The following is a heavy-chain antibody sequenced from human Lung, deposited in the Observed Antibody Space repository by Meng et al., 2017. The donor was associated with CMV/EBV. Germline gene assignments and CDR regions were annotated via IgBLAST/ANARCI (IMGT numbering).Heavy chain of an antibody. CDR1: GGSISSSTYY. CDR3: ARGDSGSYYFDY. CDR2: LYYSGST. D-gene: IGHD1-26*01. J-gene: IGHJ4*01. V-gene: IGHV4-39*07. Sequence: SXTLSLXCNVSGGSISSSTYYWCWVRQPPGKGLEWIGSLYYSGSTYYNPSLRSRVTISVDTSMNQLSLKMNSVTAANTAMYYCARGDSGSYYFDYWGQGTXVTVSS.